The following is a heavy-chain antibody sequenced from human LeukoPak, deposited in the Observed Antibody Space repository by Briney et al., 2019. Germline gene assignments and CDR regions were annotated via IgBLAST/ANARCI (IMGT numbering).Heavy chain of an antibody. D-gene: IGHD4-17*01. V-gene: IGHV3-11*04. Sequence: GGSLRPSCAASGFTFSDYYKSWIRQAPGKGLEWVSYISSSGSTIDYADSVKGRFTISRDNAKNSLYLQMNSLRAEDTAVYYCARDRYGDYVFDYWGQGTLVTVSS. CDR3: ARDRYGDYVFDY. CDR1: GFTFSDYY. J-gene: IGHJ4*02. CDR2: ISSSGSTI.